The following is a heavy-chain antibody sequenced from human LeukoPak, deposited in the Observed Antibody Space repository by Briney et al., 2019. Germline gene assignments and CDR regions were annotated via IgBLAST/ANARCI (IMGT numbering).Heavy chain of an antibody. CDR1: GGSISSSSYY. CDR2: IYYSGST. V-gene: IGHV4-39*07. Sequence: SETLSLTCTVSGGSISSSSYYWGWIRQPPGKGLEWIGSIYYSGSTYYNPSLKSRVTISVDTSKNQFSLKLSSVTAADTAVYYCARLVGATTYFDYWGQGTLVIVSS. D-gene: IGHD1-26*01. J-gene: IGHJ4*02. CDR3: ARLVGATTYFDY.